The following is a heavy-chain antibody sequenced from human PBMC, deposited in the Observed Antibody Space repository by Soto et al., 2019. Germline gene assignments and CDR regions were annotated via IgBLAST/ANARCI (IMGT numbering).Heavy chain of an antibody. J-gene: IGHJ6*02. Sequence: PGESLKISCKGSGYSFTSYWIGWVRQMPGKGLEWMGIIYPGDSDTRYSPSFQGQVTISADKSISTAYLQWSSLKASATAMYYCARHAPITGTTALYYYRYGMDVWGQGSTVTVSS. D-gene: IGHD1-7*01. CDR3: ARHAPITGTTALYYYRYGMDV. CDR2: IYPGDSDT. CDR1: GYSFTSYW. V-gene: IGHV5-51*01.